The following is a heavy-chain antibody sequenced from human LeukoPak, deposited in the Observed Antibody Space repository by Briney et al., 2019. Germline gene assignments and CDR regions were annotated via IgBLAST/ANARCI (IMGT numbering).Heavy chain of an antibody. CDR1: GGTFSSNA. J-gene: IGHJ2*01. D-gene: IGHD3-16*01. V-gene: IGHV1-69*13. CDR2: IIPFFGTA. CDR3: ARHYLGAYQWYFDL. Sequence: GASVKVSCKASGGTFSSNAISWVRQAPGQGLEWMGGIIPFFGTANYAQKFQGRVTITADESTNTAYMELSGLRSEDTALYYCARHYLGAYQWYFDLWGRGTLVTVSS.